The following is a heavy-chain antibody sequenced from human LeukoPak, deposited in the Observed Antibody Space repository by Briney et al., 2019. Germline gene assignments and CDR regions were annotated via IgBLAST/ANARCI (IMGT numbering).Heavy chain of an antibody. CDR2: ISYDGSNK. V-gene: IGHV3-30-3*01. J-gene: IGHJ4*02. CDR3: ARASGRFLEWLLYDPLDY. Sequence: GGSLRLSCAASGFTFSSYAMHWVRQAPGKGLEWEAVISYDGSNKYYADSVKGRFTISRDNSKNTLYLQMNSLRAEDTAVYYCARASGRFLEWLLYDPLDYWGQGTLVTVSS. CDR1: GFTFSSYA. D-gene: IGHD3-3*01.